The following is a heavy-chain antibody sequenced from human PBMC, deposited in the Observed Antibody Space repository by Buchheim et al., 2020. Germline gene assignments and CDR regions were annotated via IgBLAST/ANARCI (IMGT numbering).Heavy chain of an antibody. D-gene: IGHD3-22*01. Sequence: QVQLVESGGGVVQPGRSLRLSCAASGFTFSSYGMHWVRQAPGKGLEWVAVIWYDGSNKYYADSAKGRFTISRDNSKNTLYLQMNSQRAEDTAVYYCARDKVYYYDSSGQLGFDYWGQGTL. J-gene: IGHJ4*02. CDR2: IWYDGSNK. CDR1: GFTFSSYG. V-gene: IGHV3-33*01. CDR3: ARDKVYYYDSSGQLGFDY.